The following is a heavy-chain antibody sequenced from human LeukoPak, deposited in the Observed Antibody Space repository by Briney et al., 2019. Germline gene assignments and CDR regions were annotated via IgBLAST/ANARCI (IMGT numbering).Heavy chain of an antibody. Sequence: SETLSLTCTVSGGSISSSSYYWGWIRQPPGKGLEWIGEINHSGSTNYNPSLKSRVTISVDTSKNQFSLKLSSVTAADTAVYYCARRRYGVLWFGEPWGQGTLVTVSS. CDR2: INHSGST. CDR1: GGSISSSSYY. J-gene: IGHJ5*02. CDR3: ARRRYGVLWFGEP. V-gene: IGHV4-39*07. D-gene: IGHD3-10*01.